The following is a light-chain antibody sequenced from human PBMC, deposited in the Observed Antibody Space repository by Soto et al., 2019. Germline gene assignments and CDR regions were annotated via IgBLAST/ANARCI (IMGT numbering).Light chain of an antibody. CDR1: QSISSY. V-gene: IGKV1-39*01. J-gene: IGKJ1*01. Sequence: DIQMTQSPSTLSVSVGDRVTITCRASQSISSYVNWYQQKPGKAPKLLIYAASSLQSGVPSRFSGSGSGTDFTLTISSLQPEDFATYYCQQSYSTRWTFGQGTKVDIK. CDR3: QQSYSTRWT. CDR2: AAS.